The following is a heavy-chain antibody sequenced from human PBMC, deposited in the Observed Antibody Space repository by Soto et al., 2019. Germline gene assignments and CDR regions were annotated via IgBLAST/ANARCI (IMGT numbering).Heavy chain of an antibody. CDR3: ARVRRPETTLNWFDP. J-gene: IGHJ5*02. CDR1: GYTFTSYA. CDR2: INAGNGNT. V-gene: IGHV1-3*01. D-gene: IGHD4-17*01. Sequence: ASVKVSCKASGYTFTSYAMHWVRQAPGQRLEWMGWINAGNGNTKYSQKFQGRVTITRDTSASTAYMELSSLRSEDTAVYYCARVRRPETTLNWFDPWGQGTLVTVSS.